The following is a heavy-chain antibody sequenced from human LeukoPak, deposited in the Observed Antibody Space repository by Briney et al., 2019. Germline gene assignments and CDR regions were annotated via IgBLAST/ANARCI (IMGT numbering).Heavy chain of an antibody. Sequence: PGQSLRLSCAASGFTFSSYGMRWVRQAPGKGLEWVAVISYDGSNKYYADSVKGRFTISRDNSKNTLYLQMNSLRAEDTAVYYCAAGPDYWGQGTLVTVSS. J-gene: IGHJ4*02. CDR2: ISYDGSNK. V-gene: IGHV3-30*03. D-gene: IGHD6-13*01. CDR1: GFTFSSYG. CDR3: AAGPDY.